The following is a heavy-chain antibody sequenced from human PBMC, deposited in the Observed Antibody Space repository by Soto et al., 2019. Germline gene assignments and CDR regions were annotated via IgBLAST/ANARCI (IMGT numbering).Heavy chain of an antibody. Sequence: GGSLRLSCAASGFTFSGYWMHWVRQVPGKGLVWVSRINSDGSSRSYADSVKGRFTISRDNAKNTLHLQMNSLRAEDTAVYYCARVGLGAFDALDVWGPGTLVTVSS. J-gene: IGHJ3*01. CDR3: ARVGLGAFDALDV. V-gene: IGHV3-74*01. CDR2: INSDGSSR. CDR1: GFTFSGYW. D-gene: IGHD1-26*01.